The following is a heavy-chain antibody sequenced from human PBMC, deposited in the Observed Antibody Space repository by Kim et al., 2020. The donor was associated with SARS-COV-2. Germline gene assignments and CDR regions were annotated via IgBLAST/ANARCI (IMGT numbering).Heavy chain of an antibody. Sequence: VSVKSRITINPDTSKNQFSLQLNSVTPEDTAVYYCAVQLSSSAVPAWLDYWGQGTLVTVSS. J-gene: IGHJ4*02. D-gene: IGHD6-6*01. CDR3: AVQLSSSAVPAWLDY. V-gene: IGHV6-1*01.